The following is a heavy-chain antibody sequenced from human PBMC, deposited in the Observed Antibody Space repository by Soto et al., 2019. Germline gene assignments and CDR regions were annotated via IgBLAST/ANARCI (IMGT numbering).Heavy chain of an antibody. V-gene: IGHV4-59*08. CDR3: ARLGDYYQAFDY. J-gene: IGHJ4*01. CDR2: IYYTGTT. Sequence: SETLSLTCTVSGSPISSYYWIWFRQPPGQGLEWVGYIYYTGTTTFNPSLKSRVTVSVDTSKNQFSLKLRSVTAADTAVYYCARLGDYYQAFDYWGQGTLVT. D-gene: IGHD3-22*01. CDR1: GSPISSYY.